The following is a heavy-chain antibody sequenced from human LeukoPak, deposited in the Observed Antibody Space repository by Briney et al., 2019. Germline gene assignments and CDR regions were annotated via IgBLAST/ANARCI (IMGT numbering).Heavy chain of an antibody. Sequence: SSETLSLTCTVSGSSVSSGSYYWSWIRQPPGKGLEWIGHIHYSGSTNYNPSLKSRVTVSVDRSKNQFFLNLSSVTAADTAVYYCARLLVGAAQLDNWGQGTLVTVSS. D-gene: IGHD1-26*01. CDR3: ARLLVGAAQLDN. CDR1: GSSVSSGSYY. J-gene: IGHJ4*02. V-gene: IGHV4-61*01. CDR2: IHYSGST.